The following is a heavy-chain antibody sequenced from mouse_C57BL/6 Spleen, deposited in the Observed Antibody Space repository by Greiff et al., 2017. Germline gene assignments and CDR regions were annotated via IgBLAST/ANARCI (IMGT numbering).Heavy chain of an antibody. D-gene: IGHD3-2*02. CDR2: IDPSDSYT. V-gene: IGHV1-50*01. CDR3: ARGDSSGYVNYFDY. Sequence: VQLQQPGAELVKPGASVKLSCKASGYTFTSYWMQWVKPRPGQGLEWIGEIDPSDSYTNYNQKFKGKATLTVDTSSSTAYMQLSSLTSEDSAVXYCARGDSSGYVNYFDYWGQGTTLTVSS. CDR1: GYTFTSYW. J-gene: IGHJ2*01.